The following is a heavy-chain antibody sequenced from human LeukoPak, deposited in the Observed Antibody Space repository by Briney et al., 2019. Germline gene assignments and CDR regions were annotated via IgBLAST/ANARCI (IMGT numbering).Heavy chain of an antibody. Sequence: KTSETLSLTCAVYGGSFSGYYWSWIRQPPGKGLEWIGEINHSGSTNYNPSLKSRVTISVDTSKNQFSLKLSSVTAADTAVYYCARGRLLLWFGELFYYWGQGTLVTVSS. CDR3: ARGRLLLWFGELFYY. J-gene: IGHJ4*02. CDR1: GGSFSGYY. CDR2: INHSGST. V-gene: IGHV4-34*01. D-gene: IGHD3-10*01.